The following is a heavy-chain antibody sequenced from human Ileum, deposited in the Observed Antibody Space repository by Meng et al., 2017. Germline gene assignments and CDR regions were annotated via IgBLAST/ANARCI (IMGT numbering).Heavy chain of an antibody. J-gene: IGHJ4*02. Sequence: QVQLVQSGPDVKRPGALVKVSCKASGATFTSFVIHWVRQAPGQRLEWMGWIHAGNGNRKYSQKFQGRVTFTTDTSATTAYLDLSSLRSEDTAVYYCARDPSGGKFHYFDSWGQGTLVTVSS. CDR1: GATFTSFV. D-gene: IGHD2-15*01. CDR2: IHAGNGNR. V-gene: IGHV1-3*01. CDR3: ARDPSGGKFHYFDS.